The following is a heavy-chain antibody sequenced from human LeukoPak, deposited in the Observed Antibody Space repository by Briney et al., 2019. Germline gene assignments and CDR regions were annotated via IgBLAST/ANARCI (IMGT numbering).Heavy chain of an antibody. Sequence: PGGSLRLSCAASGFTFSSYGMHWVRQAPGKGLEWVAFIRYDGSNKYYADSVKGRFTISRDNSKNTLYLQMNSLRAEDTAVYYCAKDISGKYQLLRVGDYWGQGTLVTVSS. D-gene: IGHD2-2*01. CDR3: AKDISGKYQLLRVGDY. J-gene: IGHJ4*02. CDR1: GFTFSSYG. V-gene: IGHV3-30*02. CDR2: IRYDGSNK.